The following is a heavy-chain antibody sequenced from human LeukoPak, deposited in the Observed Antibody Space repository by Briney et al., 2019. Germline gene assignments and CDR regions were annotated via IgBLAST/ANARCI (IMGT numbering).Heavy chain of an antibody. D-gene: IGHD3-22*01. J-gene: IGHJ3*02. CDR3: ARATTYYDVAFDI. CDR2: IYYSGST. Sequence: PSETLSLTCTVSGGSISSYYWSWIRQPPGKGLEWIGYIYYSGSTNYNPSLKSRVTISVDTSKNQFSLKLSSVTAADTAVYYCARATTYYDVAFDIWGQGTMVTVSS. V-gene: IGHV4-59*01. CDR1: GGSISSYY.